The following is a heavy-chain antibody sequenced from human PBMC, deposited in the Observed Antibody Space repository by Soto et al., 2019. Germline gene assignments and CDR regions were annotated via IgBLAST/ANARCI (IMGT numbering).Heavy chain of an antibody. V-gene: IGHV3-30*18. CDR1: GFTFSSYG. CDR2: ISYDGSNK. D-gene: IGHD2-21*01. J-gene: IGHJ5*02. Sequence: PGESLKISCAASGFTFSSYGMHWVRQAPGKGLEWVAVISYDGSNKYYADSVKGRFTISRDNSKNTLYLQMNSLRAEDTAVYYCAKAKRYSFFDPWGQGTLVTVSS. CDR3: AKAKRYSFFDP.